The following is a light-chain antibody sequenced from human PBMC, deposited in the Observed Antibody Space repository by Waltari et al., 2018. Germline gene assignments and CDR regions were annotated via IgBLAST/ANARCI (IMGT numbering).Light chain of an antibody. CDR2: YAS. J-gene: IGKJ4*01. Sequence: DIQMTQSPSSLSASVGDRVTITCRASQGINNYLSWYQQKPGKAPKHLIYYASSLEKGVPSRFSGSRSGTDYTLTISGLQPEDIATYYCQQYNNSPLTFGGGTKVEIK. V-gene: IGKV1-33*01. CDR1: QGINNY. CDR3: QQYNNSPLT.